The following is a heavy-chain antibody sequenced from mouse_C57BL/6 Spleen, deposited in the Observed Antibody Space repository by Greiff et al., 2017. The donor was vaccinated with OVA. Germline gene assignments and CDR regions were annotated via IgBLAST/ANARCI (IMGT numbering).Heavy chain of an antibody. Sequence: DVKLVESGGGLVKPGGSLKLSCAASGFTFSSYTMSWVRQTPEKRLEWVATISGGGGNTYYPDSVKGRFTISRDNAKNTLYLQMSSLRSEDTALYYCARPYDGYFPYFDYWGQGTTLTVSS. J-gene: IGHJ2*01. D-gene: IGHD2-3*01. CDR2: ISGGGGNT. CDR3: ARPYDGYFPYFDY. V-gene: IGHV5-9*01. CDR1: GFTFSSYT.